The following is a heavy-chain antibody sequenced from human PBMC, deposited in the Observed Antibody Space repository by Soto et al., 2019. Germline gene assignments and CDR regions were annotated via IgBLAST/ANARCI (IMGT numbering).Heavy chain of an antibody. CDR2: ISYDGSAK. V-gene: IGHV3-30*04. CDR1: GFTFSTYA. J-gene: IGHJ4*02. Sequence: QVQLVESGGGVVQPGRSLRLSCAASGFTFSTYAMHWVRQAPGKGLEWVALISYDGSAKDYADSVKGRFTMSRDNSKNTLYLQMNSLRPEDTAVYYCARGQLLVPDRPDYWGQGNLVTVSS. D-gene: IGHD6-19*01. CDR3: ARGQLLVPDRPDY.